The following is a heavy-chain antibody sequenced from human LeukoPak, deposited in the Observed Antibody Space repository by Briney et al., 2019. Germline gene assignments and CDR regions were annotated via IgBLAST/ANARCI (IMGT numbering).Heavy chain of an antibody. D-gene: IGHD4-23*01. V-gene: IGHV3-7*03. CDR1: GFTFSSHW. Sequence: GGSLRLSCGASGFTFSSHWMSWVRQVPGKGLEWVANIKQDGSEKYYVDSVEGRFTISRDNAKNSLYLQMNSLRAEVTAVYFCARDQTTVGLDFWGQGTLVSVSS. J-gene: IGHJ4*02. CDR2: IKQDGSEK. CDR3: ARDQTTVGLDF.